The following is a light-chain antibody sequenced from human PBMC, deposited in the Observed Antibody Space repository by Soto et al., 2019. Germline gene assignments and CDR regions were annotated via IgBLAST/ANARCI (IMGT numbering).Light chain of an antibody. CDR1: SSDVGAYNY. Sequence: QSALTQPRSGSGSPGQSVTISCTGTSSDVGAYNYVSWYQQHPGKAPKLMTYDVSKRPLGVPDRFAGSKSGNTASLTISGLQAEDEADYYCCSYADNYSYVCGTGTRVTVL. J-gene: IGLJ1*01. CDR3: CSYADNYSYV. V-gene: IGLV2-11*01. CDR2: DVS.